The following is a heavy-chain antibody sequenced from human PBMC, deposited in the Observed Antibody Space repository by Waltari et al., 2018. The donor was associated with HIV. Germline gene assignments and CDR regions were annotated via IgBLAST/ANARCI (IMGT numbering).Heavy chain of an antibody. CDR2: IRSKAYGATT. CDR1: GFTFGDYA. D-gene: IGHD5-18*01. J-gene: IGHJ4*02. V-gene: IGHV3-49*03. CDR3: LGAAMLYYIDY. Sequence: DVQLVEPGGGVVQAGRSLRLSCTASGFTFGDYAMSWFCQAPGKGLEWVGFIRSKAYGATTEYAASVKGRFTISRDDSKSIAYLQMNSLKTEDTAVYYCLGAAMLYYIDYWGQGTLFTVFS.